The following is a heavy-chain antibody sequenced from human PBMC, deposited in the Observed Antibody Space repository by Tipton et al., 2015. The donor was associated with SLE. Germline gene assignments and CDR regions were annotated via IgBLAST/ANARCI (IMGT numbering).Heavy chain of an antibody. J-gene: IGHJ3*02. CDR1: EFTVSSNY. CDR2: IYSGGST. V-gene: IGHV3-53*05. D-gene: IGHD3-22*01. Sequence: SLRLSCAASEFTVSSNYMSWVRQAPGKGLEWVSVIYSGGSTYYADSVKGRVTISRDNSKNTLYLQMNSLRAEDTAVYYCARAMSYYYYDSSDAFDIWGQGAMVTVSS. CDR3: ARAMSYYYYDSSDAFDI.